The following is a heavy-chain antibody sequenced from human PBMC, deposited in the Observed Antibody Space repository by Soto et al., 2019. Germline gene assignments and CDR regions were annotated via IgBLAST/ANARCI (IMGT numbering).Heavy chain of an antibody. CDR3: AKDLSPSSGTYYGYFDY. V-gene: IGHV3-23*01. CDR2: ISGSGGST. D-gene: IGHD1-26*01. J-gene: IGHJ4*02. CDR1: GFTFSSYA. Sequence: GGSLRLSCAASGFTFSSYAMNWVRQAPGKGLEWVSAISGSGGSTDYADSVKGRFTISRDNSKNTLYLQMNSLRAEDTAVYYCAKDLSPSSGTYYGYFDYWGQGTLVTVSS.